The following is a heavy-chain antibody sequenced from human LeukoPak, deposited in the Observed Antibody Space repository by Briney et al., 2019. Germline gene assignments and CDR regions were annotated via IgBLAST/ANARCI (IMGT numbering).Heavy chain of an antibody. Sequence: ASVKVSCKASGYTFTSYGISWVRQAPGQGLEWVGRISGYNGNTNYAQKLQGRVTMTTDTSTSTVYMELRSLRSDDTAIYSCARNKAYTSGCYDYWGQGTLVTVSS. J-gene: IGHJ4*02. D-gene: IGHD6-19*01. V-gene: IGHV1-18*01. CDR3: ARNKAYTSGCYDY. CDR1: GYTFTSYG. CDR2: ISGYNGNT.